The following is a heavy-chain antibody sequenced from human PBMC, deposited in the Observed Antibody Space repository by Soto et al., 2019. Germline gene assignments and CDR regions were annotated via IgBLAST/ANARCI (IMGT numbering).Heavy chain of an antibody. J-gene: IGHJ2*01. CDR1: GGSFSGYY. V-gene: IGHV4-34*01. Sequence: SETLSLTCAVYGGSFSGYYWSWIRQPPGKGLEWIGEINHSGSTNYNPSLKSRVTISVDTSKNQFSLKLSSVTAADTAVYYCARKVRGSWYFDLWGRGTLVTVS. CDR3: ARKVRGSWYFDL. CDR2: INHSGST. D-gene: IGHD3-10*01.